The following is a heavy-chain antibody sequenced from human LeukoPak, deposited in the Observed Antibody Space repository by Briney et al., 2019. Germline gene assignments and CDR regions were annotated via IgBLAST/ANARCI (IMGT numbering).Heavy chain of an antibody. D-gene: IGHD2-21*01. CDR3: ARSSGLLFGYDFDY. Sequence: PGESLRLSCAASGFTFSSYPMHWVREAPAKGLGRVAVLSYYGSNKYYEYSVKGRFTISRYNHNNTLYLHMHIQRPEDAAVYECARSSGLLFGYDFDYWGQGTLVTVSS. J-gene: IGHJ4*02. CDR1: GFTFSSYP. V-gene: IGHV3-30-3*01. CDR2: LSYYGSNK.